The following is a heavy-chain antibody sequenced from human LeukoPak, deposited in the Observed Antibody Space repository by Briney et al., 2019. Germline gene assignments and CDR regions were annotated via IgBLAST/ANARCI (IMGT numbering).Heavy chain of an antibody. CDR2: INPNSGGT. CDR3: ARQGSQSYYYYYMDV. CDR1: GYTFTGYY. V-gene: IGHV1-2*02. J-gene: IGHJ6*03. Sequence: ASVKVSCKASGYTFTGYYMHWVRQAPGQGLEWMGWINPNSGGTNYAQKFQGRVTVTRDTSISTAYMELSRLRSDDTAVYYCARQGSQSYYYYYMDVWGKGTTVTVSS.